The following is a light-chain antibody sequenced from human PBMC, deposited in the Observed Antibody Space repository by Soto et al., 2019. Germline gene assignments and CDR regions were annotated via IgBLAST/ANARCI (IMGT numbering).Light chain of an antibody. CDR3: CSYAGNSYV. CDR2: DVN. J-gene: IGLJ1*01. CDR1: SSDLGAYNS. Sequence: QSVLTQPRSVSGSPGQSVTISCTGTSSDLGAYNSVSWHQQHPGRAPELMIYDVNKRPSGVPDRFSGSKSGNTASLTISGLQAEDEADYYCCSYAGNSYVFGTGTKVTV. V-gene: IGLV2-11*01.